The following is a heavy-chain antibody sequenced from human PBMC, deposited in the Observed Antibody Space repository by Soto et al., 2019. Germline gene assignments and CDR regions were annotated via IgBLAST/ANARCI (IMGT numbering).Heavy chain of an antibody. CDR1: GFTFSSYA. CDR2: ISSSGGST. CDR3: AKDRGGKYFFGSGSYYKEDAFEL. V-gene: IGHV3-23*01. Sequence: EVQLLESGGGLVQPGGSLRLSCAASGFTFSSYAMSWVRQAPGKGLEWVSTISSSGGSTYYADSVKGRFTISRDNSKNTLYLQMNRLRAEDTAVYYCAKDRGGKYFFGSGSYYKEDAFELWGQGTMVTVSS. J-gene: IGHJ3*01. D-gene: IGHD3-10*01.